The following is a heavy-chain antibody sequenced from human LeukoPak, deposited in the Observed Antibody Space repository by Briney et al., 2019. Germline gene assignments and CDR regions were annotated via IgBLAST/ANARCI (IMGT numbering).Heavy chain of an antibody. V-gene: IGHV3-21*01. D-gene: IGHD3-3*01. CDR2: ISSSSSYI. Sequence: GGSLRLSCAASGFTFSSYSMNWVRQAPGKGLEWVSSISSSSSYIYYADSVKGRFTISRDNAKNSLYLQMNSLRAEDTAVYYCARDPSQYDFWSGYYTDQSRSFDYWGQGTLVTVSS. CDR1: GFTFSSYS. CDR3: ARDPSQYDFWSGYYTDQSRSFDY. J-gene: IGHJ4*02.